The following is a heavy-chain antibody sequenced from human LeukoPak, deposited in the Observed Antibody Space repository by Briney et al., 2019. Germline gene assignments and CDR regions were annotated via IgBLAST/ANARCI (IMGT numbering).Heavy chain of an antibody. V-gene: IGHV4-34*01. J-gene: IGHJ4*02. Sequence: PGGSLRLFCAASGFTFSSYSMNWVRQAPGKGLEWIGEINHSGSTYYNPSLKSRVTISVDTSKNQFSLKLSSVTAADTAVYYCARLWHSSGLIPGYWGQGTLVTVSS. CDR2: INHSGST. CDR3: ARLWHSSGLIPGY. CDR1: GFTFSSYS. D-gene: IGHD6-19*01.